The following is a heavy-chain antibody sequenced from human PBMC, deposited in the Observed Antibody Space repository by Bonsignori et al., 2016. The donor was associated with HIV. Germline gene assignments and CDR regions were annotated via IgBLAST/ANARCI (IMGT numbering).Heavy chain of an antibody. CDR3: ARDSGPVVPAAMYV. CDR2: INSDGSST. V-gene: IGHV3-74*01. D-gene: IGHD2-2*01. Sequence: VRQMPGKGLVWVSRINSDGSSTYYADSVKGRFTISRDNSKNTLYLQMNSLRAEDTAVYYCARDSGPVVPAAMYVWGKGTTVTVSS. J-gene: IGHJ6*04.